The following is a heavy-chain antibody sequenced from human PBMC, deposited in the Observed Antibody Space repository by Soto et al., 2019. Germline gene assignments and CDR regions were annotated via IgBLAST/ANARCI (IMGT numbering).Heavy chain of an antibody. Sequence: QITLNESGPTQVKPRQTLTLTCTFSGFSLTTAGVGGGWIRQSPGKAPEWLALIYWDADKRYSPSLKSRLTNTKDTSKNQVVLTMADLDPADTATYYCAHRVLRTVFGLVTTTAIYFDFWGQGTPVAVSS. D-gene: IGHD3-3*01. CDR3: AHRVLRTVFGLVTTTAIYFDF. J-gene: IGHJ4*02. CDR1: GFSLTTAGVG. V-gene: IGHV2-5*02. CDR2: IYWDADK.